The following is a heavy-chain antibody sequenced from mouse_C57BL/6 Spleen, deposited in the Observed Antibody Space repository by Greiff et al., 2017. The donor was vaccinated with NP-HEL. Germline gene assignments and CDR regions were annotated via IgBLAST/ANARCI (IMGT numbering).Heavy chain of an antibody. V-gene: IGHV1-82*01. J-gene: IGHJ3*01. D-gene: IGHD2-4*01. CDR3: AREGLRRERFAY. CDR1: GYAFSSSW. Sequence: QVQLQQSGPELVKPGASVKISCKASGYAFSSSWMNWVKQRPGKGLEWIGRIYPGDGDTNYNGKFKGKATLTADKSSSTAYMQLSSLTSEDSAVYFCAREGLRRERFAYWGQGTLVTVAA. CDR2: IYPGDGDT.